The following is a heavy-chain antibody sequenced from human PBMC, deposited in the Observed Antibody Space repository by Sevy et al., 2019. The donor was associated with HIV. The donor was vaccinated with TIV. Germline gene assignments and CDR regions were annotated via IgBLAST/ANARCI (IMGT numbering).Heavy chain of an antibody. CDR3: ARDTCSSTSCYFYGHYYYYGIDV. CDR2: IKQDGSEK. Sequence: GGSLRLSCAASGFTFSSYWMSWVRQAPGKGLEWVANIKQDGSEKYYVDSVKGRFTISRDNAKNSLYLQMNSLRAEDTAVYYCARDTCSSTSCYFYGHYYYYGIDVWGQGTTVTVSS. CDR1: GFTFSSYW. D-gene: IGHD2-2*01. J-gene: IGHJ6*02. V-gene: IGHV3-7*03.